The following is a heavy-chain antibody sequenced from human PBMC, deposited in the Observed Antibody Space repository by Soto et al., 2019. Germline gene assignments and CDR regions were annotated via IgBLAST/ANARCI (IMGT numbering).Heavy chain of an antibody. CDR1: GFIFSNYD. Sequence: PGGSLRLSCEASGFIFSNYDMYWVRQGPGKGLEWVALMRSDGSNKYYVDSVKGRFTISRDNSKNMLFLQMDGLRAEDTAVYYCARAHISSEISMPQTFHHWGPGTLVTVSS. J-gene: IGHJ1*01. CDR3: ARAHISSEISMPQTFHH. V-gene: IGHV3-33*01. D-gene: IGHD2-2*01. CDR2: MRSDGSNK.